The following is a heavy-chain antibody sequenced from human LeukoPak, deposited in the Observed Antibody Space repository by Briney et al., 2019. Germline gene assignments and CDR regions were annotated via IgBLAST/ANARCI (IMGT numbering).Heavy chain of an antibody. Sequence: GESLKISCKGSGYSFTSYWIGWVRQMPGKGLEWMGIIYPGDSDTRYSPSFQGQVTISADKSISTAYLQWSSLKASDTAMYYCARGYYDSSGYYSFDYWGQGTLVTISS. J-gene: IGHJ4*02. CDR2: IYPGDSDT. D-gene: IGHD3-22*01. V-gene: IGHV5-51*01. CDR1: GYSFTSYW. CDR3: ARGYYDSSGYYSFDY.